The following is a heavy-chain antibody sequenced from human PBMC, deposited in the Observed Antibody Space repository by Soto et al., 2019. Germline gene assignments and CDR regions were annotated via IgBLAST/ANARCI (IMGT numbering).Heavy chain of an antibody. CDR1: GGSVSSNSAA. D-gene: IGHD3-22*01. CDR2: TYYRSKWYN. J-gene: IGHJ2*01. V-gene: IGHV6-1*01. CDR3: ARGPHDGEYYDSSGYYSNWYFDL. Sequence: PSQTLSLTCAISGGSVSSNSAAWNWIRQSPSRGLEWLGRTYYRSKWYNDYAVSVKSRITINPDTSKNQFSLQLNSVTPEDTAVYYCARGPHDGEYYDSSGYYSNWYFDLWGRGTLVTVSS.